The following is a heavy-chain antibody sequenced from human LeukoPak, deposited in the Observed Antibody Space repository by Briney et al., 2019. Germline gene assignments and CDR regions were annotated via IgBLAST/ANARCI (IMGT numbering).Heavy chain of an antibody. J-gene: IGHJ5*02. CDR2: ISYDGSNK. D-gene: IGHD3-10*01. CDR1: GFTFSSYA. Sequence: QSGGSLRLSCAASGFTFSSYAMHWVRQAPGKGLEWVAVISYDGSNKYYADSVKGRFTISRDNSKNTLYLQMNSLRAEDTAVYYCARDGIVRFGELLSEGTDPWGQGTLVTVSS. V-gene: IGHV3-30*04. CDR3: ARDGIVRFGELLSEGTDP.